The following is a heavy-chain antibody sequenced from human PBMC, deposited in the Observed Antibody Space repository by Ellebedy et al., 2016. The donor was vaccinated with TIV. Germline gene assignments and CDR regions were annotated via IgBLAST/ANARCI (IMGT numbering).Heavy chain of an antibody. CDR3: ARDKSDSSGYYYYYFDY. D-gene: IGHD3-22*01. V-gene: IGHV3-7*01. CDR1: GFTFSSYW. J-gene: IGHJ4*02. Sequence: PGGSLRLSCAASGFTFSSYWMSWVRQAPGKGLEWVANIKQDGSEKYYVDSVKGRFTISRDNAKNSLYLQMNSLRAEDTAVYYCARDKSDSSGYYYYYFDYWGQGTLVTVSS. CDR2: IKQDGSEK.